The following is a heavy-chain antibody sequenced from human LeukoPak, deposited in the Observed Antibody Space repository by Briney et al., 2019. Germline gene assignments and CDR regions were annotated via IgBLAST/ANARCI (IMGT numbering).Heavy chain of an antibody. D-gene: IGHD6-13*01. J-gene: IGHJ5*02. CDR3: ARGGYSSPRGWFDP. V-gene: IGHV1-18*01. Sequence: ASVKVSCKASGHTFTNYGITWVRQAPGQGLEWMGWISAYNGNTNYAQKFQGRVTMTRDMSTSTVYMELSSLRSEDTAVYYCARGGYSSPRGWFDPWGQGTLVTVSS. CDR2: ISAYNGNT. CDR1: GHTFTNYG.